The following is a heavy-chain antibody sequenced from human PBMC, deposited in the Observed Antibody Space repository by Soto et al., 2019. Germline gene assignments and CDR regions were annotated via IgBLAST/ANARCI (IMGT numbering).Heavy chain of an antibody. V-gene: IGHV3-74*01. D-gene: IGHD1-26*01. CDR3: ARLYSGIVGATMRYYYYGMDL. CDR2: INSDGSST. CDR1: GFTFSSYW. Sequence: GGSLRLSCEASGFTFSSYWMHWVRQAPGKGLVWVSRINSDGSSTSYADSVKGRFTISRDNAKNTLYLQMNSLRAEDTAVYYCARLYSGIVGATMRYYYYGMDLWGQGSTGTVSS. J-gene: IGHJ6*02.